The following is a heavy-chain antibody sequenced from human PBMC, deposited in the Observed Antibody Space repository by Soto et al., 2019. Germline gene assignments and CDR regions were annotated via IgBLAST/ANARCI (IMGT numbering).Heavy chain of an antibody. J-gene: IGHJ4*02. V-gene: IGHV4-31*03. CDR3: AAEVGFGPLFDY. CDR1: GGSISSGGYY. CDR2: IYYSGST. D-gene: IGHD3-3*01. Sequence: QVQLQESGPGLVKPSQTLSLTCTVSGGSISSGGYYWSWIRQHPGKGLEWIGYIYYSGSTYYNPSLKSRVTISVYTPQNQFSLKLSSVTAADTAVYYCAAEVGFGPLFDYWGQGTLVTVSS.